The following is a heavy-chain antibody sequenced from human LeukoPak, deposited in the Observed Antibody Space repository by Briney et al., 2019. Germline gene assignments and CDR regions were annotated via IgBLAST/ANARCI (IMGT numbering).Heavy chain of an antibody. CDR2: INPNSGGT. V-gene: IGHV1-2*04. J-gene: IGHJ3*02. Sequence: GASVKVSCKASGYTFTGYYMHWVRQAPGQGLEWMGWINPNSGGTNYAQKFQGWVTMTRDTSISTAYMELSRLRSDDTAVYYCAGVGDFWSGYYDAFNIWGQGTMVTVSS. CDR3: AGVGDFWSGYYDAFNI. CDR1: GYTFTGYY. D-gene: IGHD3-3*01.